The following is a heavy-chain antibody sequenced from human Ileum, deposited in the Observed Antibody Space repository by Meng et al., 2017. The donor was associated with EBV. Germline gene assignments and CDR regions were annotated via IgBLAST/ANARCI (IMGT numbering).Heavy chain of an antibody. D-gene: IGHD6-19*01. CDR3: AKRRVAVAGDFDY. J-gene: IGHJ4*02. CDR1: GFTFSYYA. CDR2: FSGSGGNT. Sequence: EVEMVECGGGLVEPGGSLRLSCAASGFTFSYYAMSWVRQAPGKGLEWVSTFSGSGGNTYYADSVRGRFTISRDDSKNALYLQMTSLRAEDTAVYYCAKRRVAVAGDFDYWGQGTLVTVSS. V-gene: IGHV3-23*04.